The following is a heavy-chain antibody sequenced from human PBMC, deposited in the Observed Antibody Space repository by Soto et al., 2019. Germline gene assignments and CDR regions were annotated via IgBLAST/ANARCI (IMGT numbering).Heavy chain of an antibody. CDR2: ISGNGRKT. CDR3: LKDLNYDFWSGYHHYDLEN. CDR1: GFTLNSYA. Sequence: EVQLLESGGGLSLPGGALRLSCAASGFTLNSYAMKGVRQAPGKGLERVGGISGNGRKTSYADSLKGRVSISRDKSKKTLVLDVNSLRAEDTAISYCLKDLNYDFWSGYHHYDLENWAQVTTVTFTS. J-gene: IGHJ6*02. V-gene: IGHV3-23*01. D-gene: IGHD3-3*01.